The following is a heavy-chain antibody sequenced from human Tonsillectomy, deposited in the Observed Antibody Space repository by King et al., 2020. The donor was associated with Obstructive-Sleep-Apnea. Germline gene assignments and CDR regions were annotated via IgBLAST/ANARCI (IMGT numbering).Heavy chain of an antibody. CDR3: ANYYDSSGPKLGLGY. J-gene: IGHJ4*02. Sequence: VQLQESGPGLVKPSETLSLTCTVSGYSISNGYYWGWIRQPPGKGLEWIGSIYHSGRIYYNPSLKSRVTISVDTSKNQFSLRLTSVTAADTAKYYCANYYDSSGPKLGLGYWGQGTLVTVSS. D-gene: IGHD3-22*01. CDR2: IYHSGRI. CDR1: GYSISNGYY. V-gene: IGHV4-38-2*02.